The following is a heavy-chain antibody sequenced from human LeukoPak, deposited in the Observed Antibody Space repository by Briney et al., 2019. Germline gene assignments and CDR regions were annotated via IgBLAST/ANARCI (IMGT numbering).Heavy chain of an antibody. Sequence: SETLSLTCTVSGYSISSGYYWSWIRQPPGKGLEWIGYIYYSGSTNYNPSLKSRVTISVDTSKNQFSLKLSSVTAADTAVYYCARSQYYYDSSGYYYARGAFDIWGQGTMVTVSS. J-gene: IGHJ3*02. CDR2: IYYSGST. V-gene: IGHV4-61*01. CDR1: GYSISSGYY. CDR3: ARSQYYYDSSGYYYARGAFDI. D-gene: IGHD3-22*01.